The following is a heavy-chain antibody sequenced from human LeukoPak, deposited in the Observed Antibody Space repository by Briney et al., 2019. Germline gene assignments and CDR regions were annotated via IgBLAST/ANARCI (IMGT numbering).Heavy chain of an antibody. Sequence: SETLSLTCTVSGGSISSYYWSWIRQPPGKGLEWIGYIYYSGSTNYNPSLKSRVTISVDTSKNQFSLKLSSVTAADTAVYYCARVTRDGYNSYYFDYWGRGTLVTVSS. D-gene: IGHD5-24*01. J-gene: IGHJ4*02. V-gene: IGHV4-59*01. CDR2: IYYSGST. CDR3: ARVTRDGYNSYYFDY. CDR1: GGSISSYY.